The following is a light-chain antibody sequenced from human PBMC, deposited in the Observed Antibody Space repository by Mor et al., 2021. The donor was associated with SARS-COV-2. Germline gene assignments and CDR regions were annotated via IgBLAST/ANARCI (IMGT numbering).Light chain of an antibody. CDR3: QQRTNWPPIT. J-gene: IGKJ5*01. CDR2: VAS. Sequence: SVSSYLAWYQQKPGQAPRLLIYVASNRATGIPARFSGSGSGTDFTLTISSLEPEDFAVYYCQQRTNWPPITFGQGTR. CDR1: SVSSY. V-gene: IGKV3-11*01.